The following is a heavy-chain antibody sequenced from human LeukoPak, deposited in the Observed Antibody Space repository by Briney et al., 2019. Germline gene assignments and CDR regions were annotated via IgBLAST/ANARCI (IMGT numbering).Heavy chain of an antibody. D-gene: IGHD3-22*01. CDR1: GGSLTGYY. Sequence: SETLSLTCAVSGGSLTGYYWSWIRQPPGKGLEWIGEINDRGSTNHNPSLKSRLTISVDTSKNQFSLKLSSVTAADTAVYYCARMGQDYYDSSGYYGYWGQGTLVTVSS. V-gene: IGHV4-34*01. J-gene: IGHJ4*02. CDR3: ARMGQDYYDSSGYYGY. CDR2: INDRGST.